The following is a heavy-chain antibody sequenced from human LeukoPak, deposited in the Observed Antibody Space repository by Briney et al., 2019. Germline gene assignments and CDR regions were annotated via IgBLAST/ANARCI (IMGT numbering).Heavy chain of an antibody. CDR2: IRYDGSNK. D-gene: IGHD5-12*01. CDR3: AKVALIVATGRPPDY. V-gene: IGHV3-30*02. CDR1: GFTFSSYA. Sequence: PGGSLRLSCAASGFTFSSYAMSWVRQAPGKGLEWVAFIRYDGSNKYYADSVKGRFTISRDNSKNTLYLQMNSLRAEDTAVYYCAKVALIVATGRPPDYWGQGTLVTVSS. J-gene: IGHJ4*02.